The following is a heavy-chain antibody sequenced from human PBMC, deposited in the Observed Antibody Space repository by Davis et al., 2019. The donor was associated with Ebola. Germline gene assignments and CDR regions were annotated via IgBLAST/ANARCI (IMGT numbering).Heavy chain of an antibody. D-gene: IGHD3-10*01. CDR1: GFTFSNSW. CDR3: AREGTIRGVNFDY. V-gene: IGHV3-74*01. CDR2: INADGTTT. Sequence: PGGSLRLSCAASGFTFSNSWMHWVRQAPGKGLVWVSRINADGTTTTYADSVKGRFTISRDNAKNTLYLQMNSLRAEDTAVYYCAREGTIRGVNFDYWGQGTLVTVSS. J-gene: IGHJ4*02.